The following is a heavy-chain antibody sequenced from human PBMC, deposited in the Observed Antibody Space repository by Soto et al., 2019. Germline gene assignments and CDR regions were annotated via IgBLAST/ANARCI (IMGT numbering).Heavy chain of an antibody. V-gene: IGHV3-23*01. CDR2: ISGSGGST. CDR3: ATGHTVPDSSGSIDY. Sequence: QPGGSLRLSCAASGFTFSSYAMSWVRQAPGKGLEWVSAISGSGGSTYYADSVKGRFTISRDNSKNTLYLQMNSLRAEDTAVYYCATGHTVPDSSGSIDYWGQGTLVTVSS. CDR1: GFTFSSYA. J-gene: IGHJ4*02. D-gene: IGHD6-19*01.